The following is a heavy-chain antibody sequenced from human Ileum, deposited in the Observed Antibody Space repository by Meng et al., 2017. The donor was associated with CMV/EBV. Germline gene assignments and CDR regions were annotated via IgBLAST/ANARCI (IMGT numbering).Heavy chain of an antibody. V-gene: IGHV3-23*01. CDR2: ISVSGGRT. Sequence: SCVASGLTFTMKWVRQAPGKGLENVSVISVSGGRTEFADSVKGRLTISRDNSKNTLYVQMNSLRAEDTAVYYCAKGRIARIAVPMFEKWGQGSLVTVSS. CDR3: AKGRIARIAVPMFEK. CDR1: GLTFT. J-gene: IGHJ4*02. D-gene: IGHD3-22*01.